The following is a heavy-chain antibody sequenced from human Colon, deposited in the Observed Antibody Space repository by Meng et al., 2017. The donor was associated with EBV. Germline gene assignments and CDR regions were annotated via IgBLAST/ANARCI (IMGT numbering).Heavy chain of an antibody. V-gene: IGHV4-39*01. CDR3: ARHTFSGNPGGIDS. CDR1: GGPISRRGNG. CDR2: QCHADDT. J-gene: IGHJ4*02. D-gene: IGHD4-23*01. Sequence: QLQGRRAGVGLGKPSETLSLTCTFPGGPISRRGNGGGWIRPPPGKGLEWIGSQCHADDTYYNPSLMGRVTISVDTSKNQVSLKLTSVTAADTSIYYCARHTFSGNPGGIDSWGQGILVTVSS.